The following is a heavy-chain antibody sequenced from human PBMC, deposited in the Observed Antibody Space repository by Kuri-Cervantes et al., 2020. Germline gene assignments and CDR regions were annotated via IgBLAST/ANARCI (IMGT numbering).Heavy chain of an antibody. J-gene: IGHJ6*02. CDR3: AIDLDILTGHGMDV. CDR2: ISYDGSSK. CDR1: GFTFSSYG. V-gene: IGHV3-30*03. D-gene: IGHD3-9*01. Sequence: GESLKISCAASGFTFSSYGMHWVRQAPGKGLEWVAVISYDGSSKYYADSVKGRFTISRDNSKNTLYLQMNSLRAEDTAVYYCAIDLDILTGHGMDVWGQGTTVTVSS.